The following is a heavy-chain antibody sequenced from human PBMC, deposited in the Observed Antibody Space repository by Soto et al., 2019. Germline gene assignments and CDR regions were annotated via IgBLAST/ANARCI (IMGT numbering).Heavy chain of an antibody. Sequence: WETLSLTFAVYGGSFSGYNWSWIRQPPGKGLEWIGEINHSGRTNYNPSLKSRVTISVDTSKNQFSLKLSSVTAADTAVYYCARGRVGLWLQLPVACDIWGQGTMVTVSS. CDR3: ARGRVGLWLQLPVACDI. V-gene: IGHV4-34*01. D-gene: IGHD5-18*01. J-gene: IGHJ3*02. CDR1: GGSFSGYN. CDR2: INHSGRT.